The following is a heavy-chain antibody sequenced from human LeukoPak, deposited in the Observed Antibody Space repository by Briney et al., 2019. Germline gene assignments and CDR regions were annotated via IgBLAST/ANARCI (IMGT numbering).Heavy chain of an antibody. V-gene: IGHV3-30*18. Sequence: GGSLRLSCAASGFTFSSYGMHWVRQAPGKGLEWVAVISYDGSNKYYADSVKGRFTISRDNSKNTLYLQMNSLRAEDTAVYYCAKDRNYYDSSGYYHFDYWGQGTLVTVSS. CDR2: ISYDGSNK. D-gene: IGHD3-22*01. J-gene: IGHJ4*02. CDR3: AKDRNYYDSSGYYHFDY. CDR1: GFTFSSYG.